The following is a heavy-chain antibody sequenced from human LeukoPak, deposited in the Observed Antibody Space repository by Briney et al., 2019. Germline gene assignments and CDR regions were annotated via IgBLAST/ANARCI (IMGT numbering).Heavy chain of an antibody. J-gene: IGHJ4*02. D-gene: IGHD3-22*01. CDR2: LNPSSGST. Sequence: ASVKVSCKAPGYTFTTYYMHWVRQAPGQGLEWMGILNPSSGSTSYAQKFQGRVTMTRDTSSSTFYMELRSLQSEDTAVYYCARDGEYYDSSGSYFDYWGQGTLVTVSS. CDR1: GYTFTTYY. V-gene: IGHV1-46*01. CDR3: ARDGEYYDSSGSYFDY.